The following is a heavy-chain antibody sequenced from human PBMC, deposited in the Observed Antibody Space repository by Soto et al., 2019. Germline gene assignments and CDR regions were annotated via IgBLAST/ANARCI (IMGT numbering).Heavy chain of an antibody. V-gene: IGHV4-59*01. J-gene: IGHJ5*02. Sequence: SETLSLTCTVSGGSISSYYWSWIRQPPGKGLEWIGYIYYSGSTNYNPSLKSRVTISVDTSKNQFSLKLSSVTAADTAVYYCGRGFFSGNWVPNWFDPWGQGTLVTVSS. CDR2: IYYSGST. D-gene: IGHD7-27*01. CDR3: GRGFFSGNWVPNWFDP. CDR1: GGSISSYY.